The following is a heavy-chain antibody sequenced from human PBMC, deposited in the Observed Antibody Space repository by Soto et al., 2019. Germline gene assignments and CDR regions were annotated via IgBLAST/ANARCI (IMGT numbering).Heavy chain of an antibody. D-gene: IGHD2-15*01. Sequence: LICSASCGPIMCSCFYWVSIRQQPGKGLEWIGSIYYSGSTYYNPSLKSRVTISVDTSKNQFSLKLSSVTAADTAVFYCARHLGRCWYYFGYWGEGTLGTGSS. CDR2: IYYSGST. CDR3: ARHLGRCWYYFGY. J-gene: IGHJ4*02. CDR1: CGPIMCSCFY. V-gene: IGHV4-39*01.